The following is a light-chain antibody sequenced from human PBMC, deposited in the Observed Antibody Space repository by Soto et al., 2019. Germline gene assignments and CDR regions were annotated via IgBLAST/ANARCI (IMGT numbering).Light chain of an antibody. Sequence: QSVLTQPPSVSGAPGQRVTISCTGSSSNIGAGYDVHWYQQLPGTAPKLLIYGNSNRPSGVPDRFSGSKSGTSASLAITGLLAEDEADYYCQSYDSNLSGYVFGTGTKVTVL. CDR3: QSYDSNLSGYV. V-gene: IGLV1-40*01. J-gene: IGLJ1*01. CDR1: SSNIGAGYD. CDR2: GNS.